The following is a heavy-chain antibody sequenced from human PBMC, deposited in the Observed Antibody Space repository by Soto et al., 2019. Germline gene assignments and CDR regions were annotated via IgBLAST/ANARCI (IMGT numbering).Heavy chain of an antibody. CDR2: IGGNGADT. J-gene: IGHJ4*02. CDR3: AIPSGLTVTGPEY. D-gene: IGHD6-19*01. V-gene: IGHV3-23*01. CDR1: GFIFRNCA. Sequence: GGSLRLSCAASGFIFRNCAISWVRQAPGKGLEWVSAIGGNGADTYYADSVKGRFTISRDNSKNTLYLQMNSLRAEDTAVYFCAIPSGLTVTGPEYWGQGTLVTVSS.